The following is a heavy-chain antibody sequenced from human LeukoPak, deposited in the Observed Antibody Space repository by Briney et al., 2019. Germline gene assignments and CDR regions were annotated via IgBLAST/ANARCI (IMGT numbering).Heavy chain of an antibody. CDR3: AREAVVFTAFYYYYYMDV. CDR1: GGSISSGSHY. J-gene: IGHJ6*03. D-gene: IGHD6-19*01. Sequence: SQTLSLTCTVSGGSISSGSHYWSWIRQPAGKGLEWIGRIYTSGSTNYNPSLKSRVTISVDTSKNQFSLKLSSVTAADTAVYYCAREAVVFTAFYYYYYMDVWGKGTTVTVSS. CDR2: IYTSGST. V-gene: IGHV4-61*02.